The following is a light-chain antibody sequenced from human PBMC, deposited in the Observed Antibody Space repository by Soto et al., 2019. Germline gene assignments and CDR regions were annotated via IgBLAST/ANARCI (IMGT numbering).Light chain of an antibody. J-gene: IGLJ1*01. CDR2: DVS. V-gene: IGLV2-11*01. CDR1: SSDVGGFNY. CDR3: CSYAGSFTYV. Sequence: QSVLTQPRSVSGSPGQSVTISFTGTSSDVGGFNYVSWFQQHPSRAPKLMIYDVSKRPSGVPDRFSGSKSGNTASLTISGLQAEDEADYYCCSYAGSFTYVYGTGTKLTVL.